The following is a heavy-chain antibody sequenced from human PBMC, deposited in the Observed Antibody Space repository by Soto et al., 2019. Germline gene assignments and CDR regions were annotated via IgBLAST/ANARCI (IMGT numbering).Heavy chain of an antibody. CDR1: GYTFTCYY. Sequence: ASVKVSCKASGYTFTCYYMHWVRQAPGKGLEWMGWINPNSGGTNYAQKFQGWVTMTRDTSISTAYMELSRLRSDDTAVYYCAREFKDYGDYGRMLDYGMDVWGQGTTVTVSS. CDR3: AREFKDYGDYGRMLDYGMDV. J-gene: IGHJ6*02. V-gene: IGHV1-2*04. CDR2: INPNSGGT. D-gene: IGHD4-17*01.